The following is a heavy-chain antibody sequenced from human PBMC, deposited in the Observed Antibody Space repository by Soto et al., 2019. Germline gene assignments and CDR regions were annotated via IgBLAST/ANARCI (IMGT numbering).Heavy chain of an antibody. Sequence: GGSLRLSCAASGFTFSSYAMHWVRQAPGKGLEWVAVIWYDGSNKYYADSVKGRFTISRDNSKNTLYLQMNSLRAEDTAVYYCARDPDYGDYTDAFDIWGQGTMVTVSS. D-gene: IGHD4-17*01. CDR1: GFTFSSYA. CDR2: IWYDGSNK. V-gene: IGHV3-33*08. J-gene: IGHJ3*02. CDR3: ARDPDYGDYTDAFDI.